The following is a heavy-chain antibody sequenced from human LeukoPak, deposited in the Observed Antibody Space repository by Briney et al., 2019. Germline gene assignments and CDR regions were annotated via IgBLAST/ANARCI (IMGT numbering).Heavy chain of an antibody. CDR3: ARDTQNALDI. CDR1: GFTFSNNG. V-gene: IGHV3-33*01. Sequence: GGSLRLSCAASGFTFSNNGIHWVRQAPGKGLEWVAVIWNDGSNKFYADSVKGRFTISRDNSKNTLCLQMNSLRAEDTAVYYCARDTQNALDIWGQGTMVTVSS. J-gene: IGHJ3*02. CDR2: IWNDGSNK.